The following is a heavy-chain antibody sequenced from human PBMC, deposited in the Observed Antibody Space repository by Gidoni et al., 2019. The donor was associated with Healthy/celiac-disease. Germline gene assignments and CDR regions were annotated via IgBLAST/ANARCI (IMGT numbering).Heavy chain of an antibody. V-gene: IGHV3-33*01. CDR3: ARGDSSGYNDY. J-gene: IGHJ4*02. Sequence: QVQLVESGGGVVQPGRSLRLSCAASGFTFSSYGMHWVRQAPGKGLEWVAVIWYDGSNKYYADSVKGRFTISRDNSKNTLYLQMNSLRAEDTAVYYCARGDSSGYNDYWGQGTLVTVSS. CDR2: IWYDGSNK. CDR1: GFTFSSYG. D-gene: IGHD3-22*01.